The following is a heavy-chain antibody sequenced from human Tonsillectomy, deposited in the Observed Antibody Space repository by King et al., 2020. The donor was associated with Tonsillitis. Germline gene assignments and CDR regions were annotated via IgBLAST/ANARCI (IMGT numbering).Heavy chain of an antibody. CDR3: ARQALYSSSSFDY. V-gene: IGHV4-59*01. CDR1: GGSISSYY. Sequence: VQLQESGPGLVKPSETLSLTCTVSGGSISSYYWSWIRQPPGKGLEWIGYIYYSGSTNYNPSLKSRVTISVDTSKNQFSLKLSSVTAADTAVYYCARQALYSSSSFDYWGQGTLVTVSS. CDR2: IYYSGST. J-gene: IGHJ4*02. D-gene: IGHD6-6*01.